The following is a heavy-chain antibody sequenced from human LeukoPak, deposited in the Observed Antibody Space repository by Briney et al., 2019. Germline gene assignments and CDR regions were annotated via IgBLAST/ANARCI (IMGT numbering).Heavy chain of an antibody. Sequence: ASVKVSCKASGYTFTSYTIHWVRQAPGQGLEWMGWINTNTGNPTYAQGFTGRFVFSLDTSVSTAYLQISSLKAEDTAVYYCARDGIYGSGSYSPPTFDYWGQGTLVTVSS. CDR1: GYTFTSYT. CDR3: ARDGIYGSGSYSPPTFDY. D-gene: IGHD3-10*01. V-gene: IGHV7-4-1*02. CDR2: INTNTGNP. J-gene: IGHJ4*02.